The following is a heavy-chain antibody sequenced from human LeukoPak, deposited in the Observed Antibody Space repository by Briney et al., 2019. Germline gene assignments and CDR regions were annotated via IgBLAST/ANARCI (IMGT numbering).Heavy chain of an antibody. CDR2: ISYDGSNK. CDR1: GFTFSSYG. Sequence: PGGSLRLSCAASGFTFSSYGMHWVRQAPGKGLEWVAVISYDGSNKYYADSVKGRFTISRDNSKNTLYLQMNSLRAEDTAVYYCAKGDGSSSPFDYWGQGTLVTVSS. D-gene: IGHD6-6*01. J-gene: IGHJ4*02. V-gene: IGHV3-30*18. CDR3: AKGDGSSSPFDY.